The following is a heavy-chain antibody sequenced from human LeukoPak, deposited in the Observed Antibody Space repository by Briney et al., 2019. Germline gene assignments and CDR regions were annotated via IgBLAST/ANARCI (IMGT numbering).Heavy chain of an antibody. CDR3: AELGITMIGGV. J-gene: IGHJ6*04. CDR2: ISSGTSYI. Sequence: PGGSLRLSCAASGFTFNTHTMNWVRQAPGKGLEWVSSISSGTSYIYYADSVKGRFTISRDNAKNSLYLQMNSLRAEDTAVYYCAELGITMIGGVWGKGTTVTISS. CDR1: GFTFNTHT. V-gene: IGHV3-21*01. D-gene: IGHD3-10*02.